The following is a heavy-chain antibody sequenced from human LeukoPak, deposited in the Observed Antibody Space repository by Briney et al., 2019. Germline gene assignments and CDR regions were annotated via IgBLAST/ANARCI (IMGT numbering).Heavy chain of an antibody. V-gene: IGHV3-30-3*01. Sequence: GGFLRLSCAASGFTFNNYAIHWVRQAPGKGLEWEAIISFDGGNKYYADSVKGRFTISRDNSKNTLYLQMNSLRAEDTAVYYCARDGIVGSPLFKFDYWGQGTLVTVSS. CDR3: ARDGIVGSPLFKFDY. J-gene: IGHJ4*02. D-gene: IGHD1-26*01. CDR2: ISFDGGNK. CDR1: GFTFNNYA.